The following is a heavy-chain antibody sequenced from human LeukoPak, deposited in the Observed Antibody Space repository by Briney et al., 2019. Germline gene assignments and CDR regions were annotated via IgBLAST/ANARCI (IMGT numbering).Heavy chain of an antibody. CDR2: IHPGRGDT. CDR1: GYTFTDHY. V-gene: IGHV1-2*02. CDR3: ARDHNWGPDY. Sequence: ASVKVSCKALGYTFTDHYFHWLRQAPGQGLEWMGWIHPGRGDTNYAQKFQGRVSLTRDTSISTAYMELSRLTSDDTAVYYCARDHNWGPDYWGQGTLVTVSS. J-gene: IGHJ4*02. D-gene: IGHD7-27*01.